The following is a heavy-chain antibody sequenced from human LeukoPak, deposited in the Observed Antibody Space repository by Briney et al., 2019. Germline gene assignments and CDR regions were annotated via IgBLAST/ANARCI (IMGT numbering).Heavy chain of an antibody. CDR1: GFTFSTYA. CDR3: AKDRCSNGVGCYYYYMDV. D-gene: IGHD2-8*01. J-gene: IGHJ6*03. V-gene: IGHV3-30*04. CDR2: ISYDGNNK. Sequence: GGSLRLSCAASGFTFSTYAMHWVRQAPGKGLEWATLISYDGNNKYYADSVKGRFSISRDSSKNILYLQMNSLRAEDTAVYYCAKDRCSNGVGCYYYYMDVWGKGTTVTISS.